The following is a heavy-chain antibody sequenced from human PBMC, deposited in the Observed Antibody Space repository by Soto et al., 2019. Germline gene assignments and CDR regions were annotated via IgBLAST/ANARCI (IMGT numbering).Heavy chain of an antibody. CDR2: ISYDGSNK. D-gene: IGHD3-10*01. V-gene: IGHV3-30*18. Sequence: SLRLSCAASGFTFSSYGMHWVRQAPGKGLEWVAVISYDGSNKYYADSVKGRFTMSRDNSKNTLYLQMNSLRVEDTAVYYCANDRDTMVVPFEDYFDHWGQGALVTVSS. CDR3: ANDRDTMVVPFEDYFDH. CDR1: GFTFSSYG. J-gene: IGHJ4*02.